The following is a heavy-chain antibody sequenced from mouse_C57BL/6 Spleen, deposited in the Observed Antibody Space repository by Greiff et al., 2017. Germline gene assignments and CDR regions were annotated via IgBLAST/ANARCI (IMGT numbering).Heavy chain of an antibody. CDR2: INPSNGGT. CDR3: ARDDGYYFYAMDY. J-gene: IGHJ4*01. D-gene: IGHD2-3*01. CDR1: GYTFTSYW. Sequence: QVQLQQPGTELVKPGASVKLSCKASGYTFTSYWMHWVKQRPGQGLEWIGNINPSNGGTNYNEKFKSKATLTVDKSSSTAYMQLSRLTSEDSAVYYCARDDGYYFYAMDYWGQGTSVTVSS. V-gene: IGHV1-53*01.